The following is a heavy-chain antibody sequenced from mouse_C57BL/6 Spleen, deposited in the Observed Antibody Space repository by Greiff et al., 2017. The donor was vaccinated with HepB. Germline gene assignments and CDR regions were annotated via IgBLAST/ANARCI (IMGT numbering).Heavy chain of an antibody. D-gene: IGHD2-5*01. CDR3: AREGYYSNFDY. CDR1: GYTFNSYW. CDR2: IHPNSGST. Sequence: QVQLQQPGAELVKPGASVKLSCKASGYTFNSYWMHWVKQRPGQGLEWIGMIHPNSGSTNYNEKFKSKATLTVDKSSSTAYMQLSSLTSEDSAVYYCAREGYYSNFDYWGQGTTLTVSS. V-gene: IGHV1-64*01. J-gene: IGHJ2*01.